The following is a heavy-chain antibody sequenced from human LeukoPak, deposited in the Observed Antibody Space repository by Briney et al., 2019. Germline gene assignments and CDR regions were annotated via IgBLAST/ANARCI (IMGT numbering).Heavy chain of an antibody. D-gene: IGHD1-26*01. Sequence: GGSLRLSXAASGFTFSSYSMNWLRQAPGKGLEWVSYISSSSSTIYYADSVKGRFTISRDNAKNSLYLQMNSLRAEDTAVYYCASGLVVGAFFPFDYWGQGTLVTVSS. CDR2: ISSSSSTI. J-gene: IGHJ4*02. CDR1: GFTFSSYS. V-gene: IGHV3-48*01. CDR3: ASGLVVGAFFPFDY.